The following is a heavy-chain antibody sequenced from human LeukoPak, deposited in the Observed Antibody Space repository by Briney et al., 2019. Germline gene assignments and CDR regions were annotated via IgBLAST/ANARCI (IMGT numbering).Heavy chain of an antibody. CDR3: AKLILDYGDSQTGGTDFDY. Sequence: GGSLRLSCAASGFNFDTSAMHWVRQVPGKGLEWISSISWNSKSIAYADSVKGRFTVSRDNAKKSQHLQMNSLRPEDTALYYCAKLILDYGDSQTGGTDFDYWGQGTLVTVSS. V-gene: IGHV3-9*01. D-gene: IGHD4-17*01. CDR2: ISWNSKSI. J-gene: IGHJ4*02. CDR1: GFNFDTSA.